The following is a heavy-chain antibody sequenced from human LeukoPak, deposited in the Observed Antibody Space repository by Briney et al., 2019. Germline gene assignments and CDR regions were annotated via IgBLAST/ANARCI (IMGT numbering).Heavy chain of an antibody. V-gene: IGHV1-24*01. CDR1: GHTLTELS. CDR2: FDPEEGET. CDR3: ARGNDLLTGYYLQH. J-gene: IGHJ4*02. D-gene: IGHD3-9*01. Sequence: ASVKVSCKVSGHTLTELSMHWVRQTPEKGLEWMGGFDPEEGETIYAHTFQGRVTMTTDTSTSTAYMDLRDLRSDDTAVYYCARGNDLLTGYYLQHWGQGTLVTVSS.